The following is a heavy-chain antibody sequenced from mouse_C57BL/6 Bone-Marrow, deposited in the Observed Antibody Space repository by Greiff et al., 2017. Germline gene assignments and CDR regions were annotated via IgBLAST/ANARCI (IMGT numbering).Heavy chain of an antibody. J-gene: IGHJ3*01. CDR1: GYAFSSYW. V-gene: IGHV1-80*01. Sequence: VQLQQSGAELVKPGASVKLSCKASGYAFSSYWMNWVKQRPGKGLEWVGQIFPGDGDTNYNVKVKGKATLTADKSSSTAYLQLSSLTSEDSAVYFFARGAYWGQGTLVTVSA. CDR2: IFPGDGDT. CDR3: ARGAY.